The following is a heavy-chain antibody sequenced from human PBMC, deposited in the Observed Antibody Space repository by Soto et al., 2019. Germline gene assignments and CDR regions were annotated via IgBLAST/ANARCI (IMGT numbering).Heavy chain of an antibody. D-gene: IGHD2-15*01. Sequence: GESLKISCKGSGYSFTSYWIGWGRQMPGKGLEWMGIIYPGDSDTRYSPSFQGQVTISADKSISTAYLQWSSLKASDTAMHYCARLFPGGFVVGAPTVIDIPNVLQSPPWG. CDR3: ARLFPGGFVVGAPTVIDIPNVLQSPP. CDR1: GYSFTSYW. CDR2: IYPGDSDT. J-gene: IGHJ5*02. V-gene: IGHV5-51*01.